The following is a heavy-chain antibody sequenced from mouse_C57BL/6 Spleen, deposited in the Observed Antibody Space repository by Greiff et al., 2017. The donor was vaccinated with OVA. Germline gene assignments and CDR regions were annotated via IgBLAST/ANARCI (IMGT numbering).Heavy chain of an antibody. CDR2: IHPNSGST. Sequence: QVQLQQSGAELVKPGASVKLSCKASGYTFTSYWMHWVKQRPGQGLEWIGMIHPNSGSTNYNEKFKSKATLTVDKSSSTAYMQLSSLTSEDSAVYYCARAYYSNCREPFFAYWGQGTLVTVSA. J-gene: IGHJ3*01. D-gene: IGHD2-5*01. CDR3: ARAYYSNCREPFFAY. CDR1: GYTFTSYW. V-gene: IGHV1-64*01.